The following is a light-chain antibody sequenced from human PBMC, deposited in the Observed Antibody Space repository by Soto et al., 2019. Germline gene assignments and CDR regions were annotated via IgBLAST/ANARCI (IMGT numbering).Light chain of an antibody. CDR1: SSTIWSNY. J-gene: IGLJ2*01. V-gene: IGLV1-47*01. CDR2: RAS. CDR3: AAWDDTLNGLV. Sequence: QSVLTQPPSASGTPGQRVTISCSGSSSTIWSNYVYCYQQVPGTAPSLLMYRASQRPSGVPDRFSGSKSGTSASLAISGLRSEDVADYYCAAWDDTLNGLVFGGGTQLTVL.